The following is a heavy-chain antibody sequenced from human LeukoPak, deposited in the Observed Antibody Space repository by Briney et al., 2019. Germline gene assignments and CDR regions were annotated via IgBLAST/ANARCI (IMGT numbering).Heavy chain of an antibody. Sequence: PGGSLRLSCAASGFTLTKYWMTWVRQAPGKGLEWVANMKQDGSEKFYVDSVKGRFTISRDNAKNSLDLQINSLGAEDTAVYYCARGLDCRSTSCYLDNWGQGTLVTVSS. J-gene: IGHJ4*02. V-gene: IGHV3-7*01. D-gene: IGHD2-2*01. CDR1: GFTLTKYW. CDR3: ARGLDCRSTSCYLDN. CDR2: MKQDGSEK.